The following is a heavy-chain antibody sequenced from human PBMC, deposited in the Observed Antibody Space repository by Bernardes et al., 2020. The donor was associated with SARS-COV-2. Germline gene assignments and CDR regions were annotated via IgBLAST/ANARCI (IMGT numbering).Heavy chain of an antibody. V-gene: IGHV2-5*02. CDR2: VYWDDDK. CDR3: APTLLTP. Sequence: SGTTLTKLSQIFTLTCPFPRFSLAPDGMGVGWIRQPPGKPLEWLSVVYWDDDKRYSPSRMTRLTITKDTSKNQVVHTITNMDPVDTAAYYCAPTLLTPWGQGTLVTVSS. J-gene: IGHJ5*02. CDR1: RFSLAPDGMG. D-gene: IGHD3-9*01.